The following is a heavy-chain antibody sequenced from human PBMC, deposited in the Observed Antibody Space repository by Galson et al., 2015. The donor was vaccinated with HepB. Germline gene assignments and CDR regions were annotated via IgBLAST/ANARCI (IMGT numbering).Heavy chain of an antibody. CDR3: ASSYQYHSTGFFSPFDF. CDR2: IYPGDSDP. D-gene: IGHD3-22*01. CDR1: GYSFSNYW. J-gene: IGHJ4*02. Sequence: QSGAEVTKPGESLRISCKASGYSFSNYWIGWVRQMPGKGLEWTGIIYPGDSDPKYSPSFQGQVTISVDKSITTAYLQWSSLKASDTAMYYCASSYQYHSTGFFSPFDFWGQGTLVTVSS. V-gene: IGHV5-51*01.